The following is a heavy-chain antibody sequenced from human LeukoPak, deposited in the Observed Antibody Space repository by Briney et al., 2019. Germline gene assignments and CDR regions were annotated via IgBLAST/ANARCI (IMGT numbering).Heavy chain of an antibody. V-gene: IGHV3-30*02. CDR2: IRYDGSNK. CDR1: GFTVSSNY. CDR3: AKEGVDSSGYYPTDFQH. D-gene: IGHD3-22*01. J-gene: IGHJ1*01. Sequence: GGSLRLSCAASGFTVSSNYMSWVRQAPGKGLEWVAFIRYDGSNKYYADSVKGRFTISRDNSKNTLYLQMNSLRAEDTAVYYCAKEGVDSSGYYPTDFQHWGQGTLVTVSS.